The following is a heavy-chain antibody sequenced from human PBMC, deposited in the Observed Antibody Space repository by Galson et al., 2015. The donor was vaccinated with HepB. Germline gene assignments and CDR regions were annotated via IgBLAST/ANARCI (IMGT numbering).Heavy chain of an antibody. J-gene: IGHJ6*02. CDR3: GKDPVRASYRPYGMDV. D-gene: IGHD5-18*01. CDR1: GFTFNSYA. CDR2: ISGRGDNT. V-gene: IGHV3-23*01. Sequence: SLRLSCAASGFTFNSYAMSWVRQAPGKGLEWVSSISGRGDNTSYAVSVKGRFTISRDNSKKMVFLQMNNLRAEDTALYYCGKDPVRASYRPYGMDVWGQGTTVTVSS.